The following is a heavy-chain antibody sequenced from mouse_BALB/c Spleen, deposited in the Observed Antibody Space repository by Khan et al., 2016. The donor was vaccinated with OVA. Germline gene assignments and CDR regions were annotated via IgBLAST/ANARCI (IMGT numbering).Heavy chain of an antibody. CDR2: IGPGSSTT. J-gene: IGHJ4*01. V-gene: IGHV1S41*01. Sequence: DLVKPGPSVKLSCTASGYTFTSYWINWIKQRPGQGLEWIGRIGPGSSTTYYNELFNGKAALTVDTSSSTAYIHLSSLSSEDSAVYICASENYYGRSCYAMDYWGQGTSVTVSS. D-gene: IGHD1-1*01. CDR1: GYTFTSYW. CDR3: ASENYYGRSCYAMDY.